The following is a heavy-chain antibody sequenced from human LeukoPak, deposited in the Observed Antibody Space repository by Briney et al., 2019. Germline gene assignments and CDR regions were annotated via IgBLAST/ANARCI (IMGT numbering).Heavy chain of an antibody. CDR1: GFTFSSYA. J-gene: IGHJ6*02. V-gene: IGHV3-7*01. D-gene: IGHD3-22*01. CDR3: ARQRFYYDSSGYVNYYYGMDV. Sequence: GGSLRLSCAASGFTFSSYAMSWVRQAPGKGLEWVANIKQDGSEKYYVDSVKGRFTISRDNAKNSLYLQMNSLRAEDTAVYYCARQRFYYDSSGYVNYYYGMDVWGQGTTVTVSS. CDR2: IKQDGSEK.